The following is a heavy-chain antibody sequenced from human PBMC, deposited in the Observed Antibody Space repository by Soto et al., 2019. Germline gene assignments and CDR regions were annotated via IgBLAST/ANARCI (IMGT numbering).Heavy chain of an antibody. D-gene: IGHD3-9*01. CDR1: RLTFRNYG. CDR2: ISPTGEER. Sequence: GGSLRLSCAASRLTFRNYGMSWVRQGAGKGLEWVSGISPTGEERVYVDSVKGRFFISRDNSQNTLSLEMSNLRADDTPVYYCAGDGVRNGSYNGSLDPWGKGTLVTVSS. J-gene: IGHJ5*02. V-gene: IGHV3-23*01. CDR3: AGDGVRNGSYNGSLDP.